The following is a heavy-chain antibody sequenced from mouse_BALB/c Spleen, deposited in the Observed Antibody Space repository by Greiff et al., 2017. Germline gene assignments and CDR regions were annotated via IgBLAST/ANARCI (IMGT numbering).Heavy chain of an antibody. CDR1: GFTFSSFG. CDR3: ARWGGKGMDY. V-gene: IGHV5-17*02. J-gene: IGHJ4*01. Sequence: DVKLVESGGGLVQPGGSRKLSCAASGFTFSSFGMHWVRQAPEKGLEWVAYISSGRSTIYYADTVKGRFTISRDNPKNTLFLQMTSLRSEDTAMYYCARWGGKGMDYWGQGTSVTVSA. D-gene: IGHD1-1*02. CDR2: ISSGRSTI.